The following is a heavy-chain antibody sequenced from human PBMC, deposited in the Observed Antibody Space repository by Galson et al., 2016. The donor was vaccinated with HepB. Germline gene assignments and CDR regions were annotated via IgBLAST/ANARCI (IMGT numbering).Heavy chain of an antibody. D-gene: IGHD1-26*01. V-gene: IGHV3-23*01. Sequence: SLRLSCAASGFTFSSYAMSWVRQAPGKGLEWVSAISGSGGSTYYADSVKGRFTISRDSSKNTLYVQMNSLRAEDTAVYYCAKEMEVGATEGIDYWGQGTLVIVSS. CDR1: GFTFSSYA. CDR3: AKEMEVGATEGIDY. CDR2: ISGSGGST. J-gene: IGHJ4*02.